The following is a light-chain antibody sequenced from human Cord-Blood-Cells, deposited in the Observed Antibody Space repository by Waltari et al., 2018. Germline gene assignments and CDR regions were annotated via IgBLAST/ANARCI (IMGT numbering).Light chain of an antibody. CDR1: SCVVGGSNY. V-gene: IGLV2-14*01. CDR2: DVS. Sequence: QSALTQPSSVSGAPARWITISGTGYSCVVGGSNYIYWYQQHPGKAPKLMIYDVSNRPSGVSNRFSGSKSGNTASLTISGLQAEDESDYYCSSYTSSSTYVFGTGTKVTVL. CDR3: SSYTSSSTYV. J-gene: IGLJ1*01.